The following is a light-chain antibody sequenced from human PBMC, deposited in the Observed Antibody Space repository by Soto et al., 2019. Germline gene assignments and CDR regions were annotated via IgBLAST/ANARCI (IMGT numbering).Light chain of an antibody. CDR1: SSDVGGYNY. CDR2: DVS. CDR3: SSYTSSTTYV. V-gene: IGLV2-14*01. J-gene: IGLJ1*01. Sequence: QSVLTQPASVSASPGQSIAISCTGTSSDVGGYNYVSWYQQHPGKAPKLMIYDVSNRPSGVSNRFSGSKSGNTASLTISGLQAEDEDDYYCSSYTSSTTYVFGTGTKVTDL.